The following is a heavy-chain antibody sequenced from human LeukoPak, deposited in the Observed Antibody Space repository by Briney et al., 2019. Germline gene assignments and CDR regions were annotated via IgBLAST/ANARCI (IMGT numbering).Heavy chain of an antibody. CDR2: INHSGGT. V-gene: IGHV4-34*01. Sequence: SETLSLTCAVYGGSFSGYYWSWIRQPPGKGLEWIGEINHSGGTNYNPSLKSRVTISVDTSKNQFSLKLSSVTAADTAVYYCARSDYSNSYFDYWGQGTRVTVSS. D-gene: IGHD4-11*01. CDR3: ARSDYSNSYFDY. J-gene: IGHJ4*02. CDR1: GGSFSGYY.